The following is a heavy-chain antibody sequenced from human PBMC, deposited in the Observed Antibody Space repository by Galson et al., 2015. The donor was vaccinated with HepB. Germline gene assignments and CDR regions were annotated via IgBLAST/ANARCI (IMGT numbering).Heavy chain of an antibody. V-gene: IGHV3-64*01. CDR1: GFTFSSYA. CDR3: AYSSGYYFDY. CDR2: ISSNGGST. J-gene: IGHJ4*02. D-gene: IGHD3-22*01. Sequence: SLRLSCAASGFTFSSYAMHWVRQAPGKGLEYVSAISSNGGSTYYANSVKGRFTISRDNSKNTLYLQMGSLRAEDMAVYYCAYSSGYYFDYWSQGTLVTVSS.